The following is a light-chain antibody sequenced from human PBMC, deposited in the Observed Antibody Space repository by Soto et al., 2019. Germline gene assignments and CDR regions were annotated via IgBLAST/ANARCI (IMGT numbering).Light chain of an antibody. Sequence: DIQLTQSPSFLSASVGDRVTITCRASQGISNSLAWYQQKSVKAPKLLIHAASTLQSGVPSRISGSGSGTDFTLTISSLQPEDLATYYWQQVNSYPIACGQGTRLEIK. CDR3: QQVNSYPIA. V-gene: IGKV1-9*01. CDR2: AAS. J-gene: IGKJ5*01. CDR1: QGISNS.